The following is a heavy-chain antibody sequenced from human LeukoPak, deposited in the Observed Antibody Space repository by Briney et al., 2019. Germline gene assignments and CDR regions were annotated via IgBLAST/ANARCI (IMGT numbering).Heavy chain of an antibody. V-gene: IGHV3-23*01. Sequence: PGGSLRLSCAASGFTFSSYAMSWVRQAPGKGPEWVSAISGSGGSTYYADSVKGRFTISRDNSKNTLYLQMNSLRAEDTAVYYCAKALRYSSGPYYYGMDVWGQGTTVTVSS. J-gene: IGHJ6*02. CDR1: GFTFSSYA. D-gene: IGHD6-19*01. CDR2: ISGSGGST. CDR3: AKALRYSSGPYYYGMDV.